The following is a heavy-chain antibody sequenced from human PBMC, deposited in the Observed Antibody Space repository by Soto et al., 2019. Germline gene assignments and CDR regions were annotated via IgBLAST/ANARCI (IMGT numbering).Heavy chain of an antibody. Sequence: SETLSLTCTVSGGSISSYYWSWIRQPPGKGLEWIGYIYYSGSTNYNPSLKSRVTISVDTSKNQSSLKLSSVTAADTAVYYCARGIVVVPAARMEWWFDPWGQGTLVTVSS. D-gene: IGHD2-2*01. V-gene: IGHV4-59*01. J-gene: IGHJ5*02. CDR1: GGSISSYY. CDR2: IYYSGST. CDR3: ARGIVVVPAARMEWWFDP.